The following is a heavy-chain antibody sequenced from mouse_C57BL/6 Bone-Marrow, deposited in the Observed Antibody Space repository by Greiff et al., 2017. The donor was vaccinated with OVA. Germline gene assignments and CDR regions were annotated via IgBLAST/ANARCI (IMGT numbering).Heavy chain of an antibody. V-gene: IGHV6-3*01. Sequence: EVKLVESGGGLVQPGGSMKLSCVASGFTFSNYWMNWVRQSPEKGLEWVAQIRLKSDNYATHYAESVKGRFTISRDDSKSSVYLQMNNLRAEDTGIYYCTVDYYDAMDYWGQGTSVTVSS. D-gene: IGHD2-4*01. J-gene: IGHJ4*01. CDR2: IRLKSDNYAT. CDR3: TVDYYDAMDY. CDR1: GFTFSNYW.